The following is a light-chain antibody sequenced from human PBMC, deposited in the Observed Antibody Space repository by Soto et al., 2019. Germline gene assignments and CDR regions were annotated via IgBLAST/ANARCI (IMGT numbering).Light chain of an antibody. V-gene: IGLV1-51*01. CDR3: GAWDSSLNGGGV. CDR1: SSNIGSNY. J-gene: IGLJ1*01. Sequence: QSVLTQPPSVSAAPGQKVTISCSGSSSNIGSNYVSWYQQLPGTAPKLLIYDNDKRPSGTPDRFSGSKSGTSATLDITGLQTGDEADYYCGAWDSSLNGGGVFGTGTQLTVL. CDR2: DND.